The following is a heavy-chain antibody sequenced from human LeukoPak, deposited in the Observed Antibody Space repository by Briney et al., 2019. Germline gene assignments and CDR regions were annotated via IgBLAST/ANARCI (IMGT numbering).Heavy chain of an antibody. V-gene: IGHV3-64*01. CDR3: ARRIYGGNSGLDY. CDR1: GLTFSSHA. D-gene: IGHD4-23*01. J-gene: IGHJ4*02. CDR2: ISSNGGST. Sequence: GGSLRLSCAASGLTFSSHAMHWVRQAPGKGLEYVSGISSNGGSTYYANSVKDRFTISRDNSKNTLYLQMGSLRAEDMAIYYCARRIYGGNSGLDYWGQGTLVTVSS.